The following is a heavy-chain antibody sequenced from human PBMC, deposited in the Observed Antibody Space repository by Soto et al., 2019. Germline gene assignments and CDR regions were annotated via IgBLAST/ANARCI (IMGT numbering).Heavy chain of an antibody. Sequence: QVQLVESGGGVVQPGRSLRPSCAASGLSFSNYGMHWVRQAPGKGLEWVAVTSFNGNNKWYTDSVKGRFTISRDNSKNTLYLQMDSLRDEDTAVYYCARDSNRENYLEHWGPGTLVTVSS. CDR2: TSFNGNNK. CDR3: ARDSNRENYLEH. V-gene: IGHV3-30*03. J-gene: IGHJ4*02. CDR1: GLSFSNYG.